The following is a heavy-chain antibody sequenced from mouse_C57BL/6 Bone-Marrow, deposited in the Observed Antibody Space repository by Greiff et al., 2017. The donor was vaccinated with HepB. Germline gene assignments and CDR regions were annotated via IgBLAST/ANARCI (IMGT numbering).Heavy chain of an antibody. D-gene: IGHD1-1*01. J-gene: IGHJ1*03. V-gene: IGHV5-15*01. CDR1: GFTFSDYG. Sequence: EVQVVESGGGLVQPGGSLKLSCAASGFTFSDYGMAWVRQAPRKGPEWVAFISNLAYSIYYADTVTGRFTISRENAKNTLYLEMSSLGSEDTAMYYCARKGDYYGSSYWYFDVWGTGTTVTVSS. CDR2: ISNLAYSI. CDR3: ARKGDYYGSSYWYFDV.